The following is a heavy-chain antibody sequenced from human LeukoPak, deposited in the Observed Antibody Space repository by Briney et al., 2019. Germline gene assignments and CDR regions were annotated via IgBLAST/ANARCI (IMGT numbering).Heavy chain of an antibody. CDR2: IYPGDSET. J-gene: IGHJ3*02. CDR3: ARQGLHFPETFDI. V-gene: IGHV5-51*01. Sequence: GESLKISCRGSGYSFTSYWIGWVRQMRGKGLEWMGIIYPGDSETRYSPSFQGQVTISADKSISTAYLQWSSLKASDTAMYYCARQGLHFPETFDIWGQGTMVTVSS. CDR1: GYSFTSYW.